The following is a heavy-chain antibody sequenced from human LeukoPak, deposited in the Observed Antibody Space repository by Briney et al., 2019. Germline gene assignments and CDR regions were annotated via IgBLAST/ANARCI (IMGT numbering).Heavy chain of an antibody. CDR2: ISAYNGNT. D-gene: IGHD1-26*01. Sequence: ASVKVSCKASGYTFTSYGISWVRQAPGQGLEWMGWISAYNGNTNYAQKLQGRVTMTTDTSTSTAYMELRSLRSDGTAVYYCACRGEVGATSSFSPYFDYWGQGTLVTVSS. J-gene: IGHJ4*02. CDR3: ACRGEVGATSSFSPYFDY. V-gene: IGHV1-18*01. CDR1: GYTFTSYG.